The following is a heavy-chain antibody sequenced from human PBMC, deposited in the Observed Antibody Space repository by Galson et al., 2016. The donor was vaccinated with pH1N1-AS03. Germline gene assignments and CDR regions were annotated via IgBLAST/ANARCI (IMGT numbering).Heavy chain of an antibody. D-gene: IGHD1-7*01. CDR3: AIESPVNYYLDL. CDR2: IRQDGSEK. CDR1: GFSFSASW. J-gene: IGHJ2*01. V-gene: IGHV3-7*03. Sequence: SLRLSCAASGFSFSASWMSWVRQAPGKGLEWVANIRQDGSEKYYVDSVEGRFAISRDNAKNSPYLQMNSLRDEDRAVYYCAIESPVNYYLDLWGRATLLTVSS.